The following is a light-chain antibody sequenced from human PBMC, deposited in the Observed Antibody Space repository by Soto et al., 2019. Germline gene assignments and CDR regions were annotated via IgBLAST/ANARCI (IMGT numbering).Light chain of an antibody. CDR3: SSYTSSSTLHV. J-gene: IGLJ1*01. V-gene: IGLV2-14*01. CDR2: DVS. CDR1: SSDVGGYNY. Sequence: QSVLTQPASVSGSPGQSITISCTGTSSDVGGYNYVSWYQQHPGKAPKLMIYDVSNRPSGVSNRFSGSKSGNTASLTISGLQAEDDADYYCSSYTSSSTLHVFGTGTKLTVL.